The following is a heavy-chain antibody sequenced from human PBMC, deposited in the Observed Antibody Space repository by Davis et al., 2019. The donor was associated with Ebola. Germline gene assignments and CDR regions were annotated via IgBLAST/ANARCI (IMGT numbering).Heavy chain of an antibody. CDR2: ISGDGSTT. V-gene: IGHV3-74*01. J-gene: IGHJ4*02. CDR1: GFSFSAYW. CDR3: TRGRHSEPTYDDY. Sequence: GESLKISCAASGFSFSAYWMHWVRQAPGKGLVWVSRISGDGSTTSYADSVRGRFTVSRDNAKNSLYLQMNSLRAEDTAVYYCTRGRHSEPTYDDYWGQGTLVTVSS. D-gene: IGHD2/OR15-2a*01.